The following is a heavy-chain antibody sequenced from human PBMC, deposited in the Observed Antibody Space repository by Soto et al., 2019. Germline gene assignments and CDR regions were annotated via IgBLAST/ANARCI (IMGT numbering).Heavy chain of an antibody. V-gene: IGHV3-48*03. J-gene: IGHJ6*02. CDR1: GFALNSHD. CDR3: ARFYAAIYYYGMDV. Sequence: GGSLRLSCTASGFALNSHDFNWVRQAPGKGLEWISYISRTANTIYYADSVKGRFTISRDNAKNSLYLQMNSLRAEDTAVYYCARFYAAIYYYGMDVWGQGTTVTVSS. CDR2: ISRTANTI. D-gene: IGHD2-2*01.